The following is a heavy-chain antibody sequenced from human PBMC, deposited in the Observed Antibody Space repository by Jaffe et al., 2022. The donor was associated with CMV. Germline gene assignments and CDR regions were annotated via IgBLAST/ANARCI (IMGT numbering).Heavy chain of an antibody. J-gene: IGHJ4*02. CDR3: AKDPPRSSGGAYFDY. D-gene: IGHD6-6*01. CDR1: GFTFSSYG. V-gene: IGHV3-30*18. Sequence: QVQLVESGGGVVQPGRSLRLSCAASGFTFSSYGMHWVRQAPGKGLEWVAVISYDGSNKYYADSVKGRFTISRDNSKNTLYLQMNSLRAEDTAVYYCAKDPPRSSGGAYFDYWGQGTLVTVSS. CDR2: ISYDGSNK.